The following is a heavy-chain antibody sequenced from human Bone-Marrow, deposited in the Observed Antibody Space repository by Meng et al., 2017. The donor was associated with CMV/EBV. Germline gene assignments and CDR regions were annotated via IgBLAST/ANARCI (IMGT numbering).Heavy chain of an antibody. D-gene: IGHD3-10*01. J-gene: IGHJ6*02. Sequence: SVKVSCKASGGTFSSFTISWVRQAPGQGLEWMGRIIPSLAITNYAQRFRGRVTITADISTGTAYMEVSRLRFEDTAVYYCVRDPYYYGSENLLMDVWGQGTTVTVSS. V-gene: IGHV1-69*04. CDR3: VRDPYYYGSENLLMDV. CDR1: GGTFSSFT. CDR2: IIPSLAIT.